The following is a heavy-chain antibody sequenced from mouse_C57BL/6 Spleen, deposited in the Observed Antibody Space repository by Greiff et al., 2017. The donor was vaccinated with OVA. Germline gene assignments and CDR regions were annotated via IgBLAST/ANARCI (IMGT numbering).Heavy chain of an antibody. CDR2: INYDGSST. J-gene: IGHJ4*01. CDR3: ARGNYYGSYYAMDY. V-gene: IGHV5-16*01. D-gene: IGHD1-1*01. Sequence: EVQLVESEGGLVQPGSSMKLSCTASGFTFSDYYMAWVRQVPEKGLEWVANINYDGSSTYYLDSLKSRFIISRDNAKNILYLQMSSLKSEDTATYYCARGNYYGSYYAMDYWGQGTSVTVSS. CDR1: GFTFSDYY.